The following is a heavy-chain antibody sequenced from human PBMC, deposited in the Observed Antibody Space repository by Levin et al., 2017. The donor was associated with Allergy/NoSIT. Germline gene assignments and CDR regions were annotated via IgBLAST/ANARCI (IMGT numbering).Heavy chain of an antibody. CDR3: ARDGYGYCSSTSCSYYFDS. CDR1: GFTFRSYA. CDR2: ISYDGSNK. J-gene: IGHJ4*02. V-gene: IGHV3-30-3*01. Sequence: AGESLKISCAASGFTFRSYAMHWVRQAPGKGLEWVAVISYDGSNKYYADSVKGRFTISRDNSKNTLYLQMNSLRAEDTAVYYCARDGYGYCSSTSCSYYFDSWGQGTLVTVSS. D-gene: IGHD2-2*01.